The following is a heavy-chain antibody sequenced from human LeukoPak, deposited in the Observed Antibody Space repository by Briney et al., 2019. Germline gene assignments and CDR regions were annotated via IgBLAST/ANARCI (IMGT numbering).Heavy chain of an antibody. Sequence: AGGSLRLSCAASGFTFSSYAMSRVRQAPGKGLEWVSAISGSGGSTYYADSVKGRFTISRDNSKNTLYLQMNSLRAEDTAVYYCAKMGLYYDFWSGYQFDYWGQGTLVTVSS. J-gene: IGHJ4*02. V-gene: IGHV3-23*01. CDR1: GFTFSSYA. CDR2: ISGSGGST. CDR3: AKMGLYYDFWSGYQFDY. D-gene: IGHD3-3*01.